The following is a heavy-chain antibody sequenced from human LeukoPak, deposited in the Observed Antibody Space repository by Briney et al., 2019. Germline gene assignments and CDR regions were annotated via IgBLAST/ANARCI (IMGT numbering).Heavy chain of an antibody. CDR1: GGTSSSYA. V-gene: IGHV1-69*13. CDR2: IIPIFGTA. D-gene: IGHD2-15*01. J-gene: IGHJ3*02. CDR3: ARDSYCSGGSCYSEDAFDI. Sequence: SVKVSCKASGGTSSSYAISWVRQAPGQGLEWMGGIIPIFGTANYAQKFQGRVTITADESTSTAYMELSSLRSEDTAVYYCARDSYCSGGSCYSEDAFDIWGQGTMVTVSS.